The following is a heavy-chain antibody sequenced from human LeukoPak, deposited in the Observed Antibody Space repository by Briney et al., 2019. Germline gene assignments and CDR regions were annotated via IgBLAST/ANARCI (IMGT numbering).Heavy chain of an antibody. CDR2: ISGSGGST. Sequence: GGSLRLSCAASGFTFSSYAMSWVRQAPGKGLERVSAISGSGGSTYYADSVKGRFTISRDNSKNTLYLQMNSLRAEDTAVYYCAIKGADYYDTYGAFDIWGQGTMVTVSS. V-gene: IGHV3-23*01. CDR1: GFTFSSYA. CDR3: AIKGADYYDTYGAFDI. J-gene: IGHJ3*02. D-gene: IGHD3-22*01.